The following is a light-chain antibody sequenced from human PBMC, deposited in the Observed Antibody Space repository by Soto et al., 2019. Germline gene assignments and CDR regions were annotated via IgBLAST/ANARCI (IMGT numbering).Light chain of an antibody. CDR3: CSYGGTYNLYV. Sequence: QSALTQPRSVSGSPGQSVTISCTGTSSDVGAYKFVSWYQLYPGEAPKLMIYEVTKRPSGVPDRFSGSKSGNAASLTISDLQADDEADYYCCSYGGTYNLYVFGTGTKLTVL. J-gene: IGLJ1*01. CDR1: SSDVGAYKF. CDR2: EVT. V-gene: IGLV2-11*01.